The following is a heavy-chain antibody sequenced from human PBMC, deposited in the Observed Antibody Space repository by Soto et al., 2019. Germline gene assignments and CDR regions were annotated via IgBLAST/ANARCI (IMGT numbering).Heavy chain of an antibody. V-gene: IGHV4-34*01. CDR3: ARGGNVATIWGFDY. CDR2: INHSGST. Sequence: SETLSLTCAVYGGSFSGYYWSWIRQPPGKGLEWIGEINHSGSTNYNPSLKSRVTISVDTSKNQFSLKLSSVTAADTAVYYCARGGNVATIWGFDYWGQGTLVTVSS. CDR1: GGSFSGYY. J-gene: IGHJ4*02. D-gene: IGHD5-12*01.